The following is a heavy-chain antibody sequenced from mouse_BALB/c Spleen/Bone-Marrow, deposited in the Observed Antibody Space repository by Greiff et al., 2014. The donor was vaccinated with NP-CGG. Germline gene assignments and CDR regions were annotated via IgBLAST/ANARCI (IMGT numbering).Heavy chain of an antibody. CDR3: ARGGTTATWYFDV. CDR1: GFNIKDTY. V-gene: IGHV14-3*02. CDR2: IDPANGNT. J-gene: IGHJ1*01. D-gene: IGHD1-2*01. Sequence: VQLQLSGAELVKPGASVKLSCTASGFNIKDTYMHWVKQRPEQGLEWIGRIDPANGNTKYDPKFQGKATITADTSSNTAYLQLSSLTSEDTAVYYCARGGTTATWYFDVWGAGTTVTVSS.